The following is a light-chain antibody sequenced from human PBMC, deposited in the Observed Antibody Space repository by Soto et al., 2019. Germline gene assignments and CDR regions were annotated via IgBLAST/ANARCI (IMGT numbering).Light chain of an antibody. J-gene: IGKJ4*01. CDR1: QSVSSSH. Sequence: EFVLTQSPGTLSLSPGERATLSCRASQSVSSSHLAWYQQKPGQAPRILIYGVSTRATGVPDRFSGSGSGTDFPLTISRLEPEDFARDLCQQYGSSPPLTFGGGPKVEIK. CDR2: GVS. CDR3: QQYGSSPPLT. V-gene: IGKV3-20*01.